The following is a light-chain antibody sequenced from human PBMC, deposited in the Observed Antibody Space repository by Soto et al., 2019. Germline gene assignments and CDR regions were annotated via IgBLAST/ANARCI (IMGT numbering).Light chain of an antibody. V-gene: IGLV3-21*01. J-gene: IGLJ2*01. CDR2: YEI. CDR3: HVWDSDANHFV. Sequence: SYELTQPPSVSVSPGMTARITCGGNDIGGKSVHWYQQKPGQAPVLVIYYEIDRPSGIPERFSGSNSGNTATLTITRVDAGDEADYYCHVWDSDANHFVFGGGTKLTVL. CDR1: DIGGKS.